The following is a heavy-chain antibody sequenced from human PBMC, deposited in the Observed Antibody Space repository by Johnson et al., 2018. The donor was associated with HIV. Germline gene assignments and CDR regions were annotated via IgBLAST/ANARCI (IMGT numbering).Heavy chain of an antibody. V-gene: IGHV3-73*01. CDR2: IRSEPNSFAT. CDR1: GFTFSSYW. Sequence: VQLMESGGGLIQPGGSLRLSCAVSGFTFSSYWMSWVRQAPGKGLVWVSRIRSEPNSFATAYAASVKGRFTISRDDSKSTAFLQMNSLKTEDTAVYYCTRTDDTYHYESGGYIDAFDIWGQGTLVTVSS. J-gene: IGHJ3*02. D-gene: IGHD3-22*01. CDR3: TRTDDTYHYESGGYIDAFDI.